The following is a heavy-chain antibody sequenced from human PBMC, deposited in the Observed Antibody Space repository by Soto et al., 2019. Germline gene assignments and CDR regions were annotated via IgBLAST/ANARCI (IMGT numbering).Heavy chain of an antibody. V-gene: IGHV3-13*01. CDR2: IGTAGDT. Sequence: PGGSLRLSCAASGFPFSTYDMHWVRQATGKGLEWVAAIGTAGDTYYPGSVKGRFTISRENAKNSLYLQMNSLRAEDTAVYFCARDRSRTWFDPWGQGTLVTVSS. CDR3: ARDRSRTWFDP. CDR1: GFPFSTYD. J-gene: IGHJ5*02.